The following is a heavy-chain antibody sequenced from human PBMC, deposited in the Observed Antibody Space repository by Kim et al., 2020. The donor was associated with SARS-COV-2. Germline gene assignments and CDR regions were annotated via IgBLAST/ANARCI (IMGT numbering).Heavy chain of an antibody. V-gene: IGHV3-23*01. J-gene: IGHJ5*02. D-gene: IGHD3-9*01. CDR3: AKGRYFDWLLPSNWFDP. Sequence: VKGRFTISRDNSKNTLYLQMNSLRAEDTAVYYCAKGRYFDWLLPSNWFDPWGQGTLVTVSS.